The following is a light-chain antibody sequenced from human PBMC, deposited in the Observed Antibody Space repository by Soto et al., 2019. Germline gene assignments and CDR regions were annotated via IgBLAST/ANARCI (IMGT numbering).Light chain of an antibody. CDR2: AAS. Sequence: DIQMTQSPSSLSASVGDRVTITCRASQSISSYLNWYQQKPGKAHNLLIYAASSLQSGVPSRFSGSGSGTDFTLTISSLQPEDFATYYCQQSYSTPLTFGGGTKVEIK. J-gene: IGKJ4*01. CDR3: QQSYSTPLT. CDR1: QSISSY. V-gene: IGKV1-39*01.